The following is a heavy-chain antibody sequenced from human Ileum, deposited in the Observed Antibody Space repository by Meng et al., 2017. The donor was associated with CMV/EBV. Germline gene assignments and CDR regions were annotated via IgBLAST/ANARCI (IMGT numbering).Heavy chain of an antibody. J-gene: IGHJ4*02. CDR2: MNQDGNPK. V-gene: IGHV3-7*01. D-gene: IGHD2-2*02. CDR1: GFIISSYR. CDR3: GQDIPGGAVSLDH. Sequence: GEALKTSCAASGFIISSYRMRWVRQAPGKGLGWVANMNQDGNPKYYVESVKGRFTISRDNAKNSLYLQRESLRVEDTAVYYCGQDIPGGAVSLDHWGQGTLVTVSS.